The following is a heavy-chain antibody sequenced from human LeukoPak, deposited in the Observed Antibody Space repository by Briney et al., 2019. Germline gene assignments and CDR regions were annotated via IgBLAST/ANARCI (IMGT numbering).Heavy chain of an antibody. D-gene: IGHD2-2*01. V-gene: IGHV3-21*01. CDR1: GFTFSSYS. CDR3: ARGHRTAAIILSWFDP. J-gene: IGHJ5*02. Sequence: PGGSPRLSCAASGFTFSSYSMNWARQAPGKGLEWVSSISSSSSYIYYADSVKGRFTISRDNAKNSLYLQMNSLRAEDTAVYYCARGHRTAAIILSWFDPWGQGTLVTVSS. CDR2: ISSSSSYI.